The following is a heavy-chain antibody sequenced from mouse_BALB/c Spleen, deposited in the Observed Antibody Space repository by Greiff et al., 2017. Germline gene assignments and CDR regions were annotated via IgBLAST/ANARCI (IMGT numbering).Heavy chain of an antibody. CDR1: GFTFSSFG. V-gene: IGHV5-17*02. CDR2: ISSGSSTI. J-gene: IGHJ3*01. Sequence: EVQLVVSGGGLVQPGGSRKLSCAASGFTFSSFGMHWVRQAPEKGLEWVAYISSGSSTIYYADTVKGRFTISRDNPKNTLFLQMTSLRSEDTAMYYCARGLSWFAYWGQGTLVTVSA. CDR3: ARGLSWFAY. D-gene: IGHD1-1*02.